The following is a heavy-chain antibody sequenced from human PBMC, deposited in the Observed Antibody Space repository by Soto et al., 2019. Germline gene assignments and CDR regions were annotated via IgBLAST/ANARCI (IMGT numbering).Heavy chain of an antibody. V-gene: IGHV3-48*03. CDR3: VRDRRSHPSLLNGMDA. CDR1: AFTFSSYE. J-gene: IGHJ6*02. CDR2: ISSNGSSI. D-gene: IGHD2-15*01. Sequence: GGSLRLSCAASAFTFSSYEMNWVRQAPGKGLEWVSYISSNGSSIYYADSVKGRFTISRDNAKNSLYLQMNSLRAEDTAVYYCVRDRRSHPSLLNGMDAWGQGTTVTVSS.